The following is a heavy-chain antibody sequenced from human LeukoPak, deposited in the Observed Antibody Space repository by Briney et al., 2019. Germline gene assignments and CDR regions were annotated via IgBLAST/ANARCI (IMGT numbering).Heavy chain of an antibody. V-gene: IGHV3-33*01. CDR1: GFTFSNYG. D-gene: IGHD3-16*01. J-gene: IGHJ4*02. Sequence: GRSLRLSCAASGFTFSNYGIHWVRQAPGKGLEWVSVIWYDGSNKYYADSVKGRFTISRDNAKNSFYLQMNSLRAEDTAVFYCARDPEGFGATYFDYWGQGTLVTVSS. CDR3: ARDPEGFGATYFDY. CDR2: IWYDGSNK.